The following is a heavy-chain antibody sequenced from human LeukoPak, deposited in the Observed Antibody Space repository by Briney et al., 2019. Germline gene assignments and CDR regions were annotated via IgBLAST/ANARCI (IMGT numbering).Heavy chain of an antibody. CDR1: GGYISSYY. CDR3: AREAVAGNDY. Sequence: SSETLSLTCTVSGGYISSYYWSWIRQPAEKGLEWIGRIYTSGSTNYHPSLKSRVTMSVDTSKNQFSLKLSSVTAADTAVYYCAREAVAGNDYWGQGTLVTVSS. CDR2: IYTSGST. V-gene: IGHV4-4*07. D-gene: IGHD6-19*01. J-gene: IGHJ4*02.